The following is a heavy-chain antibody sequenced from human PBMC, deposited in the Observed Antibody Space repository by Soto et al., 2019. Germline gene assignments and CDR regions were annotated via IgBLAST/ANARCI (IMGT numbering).Heavy chain of an antibody. Sequence: QVQLVESGGGVVQPGRSLRLSCAASGFTFSSYGMHWVHQAPGKGLEWVAVIWYDGSNKYYADSVKGRFTISRDNSKNTLYLQMNSLRAEDTAVYYCARARDTAMVTSAWFDPWGQGTLVTVSS. D-gene: IGHD5-18*01. CDR1: GFTFSSYG. CDR3: ARARDTAMVTSAWFDP. V-gene: IGHV3-33*01. J-gene: IGHJ5*02. CDR2: IWYDGSNK.